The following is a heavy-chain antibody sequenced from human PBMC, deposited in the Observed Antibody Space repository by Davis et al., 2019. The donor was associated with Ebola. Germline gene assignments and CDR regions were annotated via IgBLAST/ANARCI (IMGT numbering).Heavy chain of an antibody. V-gene: IGHV5-10-1*01. CDR2: IDPSDSYT. CDR1: GYSFTSYW. J-gene: IGHJ6*02. D-gene: IGHD3-10*01. Sequence: GESLKISCKGSGYSFTSYWISWVRQMPGKGLEWMGRIDPSDSYTNYSPSFQGHVTISADKSINTAYLQWSSLKASDTAMYYCARHTTSGIPLVGTGYGMDVWGQGTTVTVSS. CDR3: ARHTTSGIPLVGTGYGMDV.